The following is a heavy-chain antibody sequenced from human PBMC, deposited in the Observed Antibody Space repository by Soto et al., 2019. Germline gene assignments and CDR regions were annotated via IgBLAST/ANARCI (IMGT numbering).Heavy chain of an antibody. CDR3: AREPTRSYYHSGMAV. V-gene: IGHV4-39*02. Sequence: SVTCSVAGGSSSSSSXYRGRIRQPPGKGLEWIGSIYYSGSTYYNPSLKSRVTISVDTSKNQFSLKLSSVTAADTAVYYCAREPTRSYYHSGMAVWGHGTTVTVS. CDR1: GGSSSSSSXY. D-gene: IGHD1-1*01. J-gene: IGHJ6*02. CDR2: IYYSGST.